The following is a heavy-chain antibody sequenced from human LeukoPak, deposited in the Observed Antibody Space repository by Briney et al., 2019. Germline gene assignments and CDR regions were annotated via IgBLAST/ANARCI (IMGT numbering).Heavy chain of an antibody. V-gene: IGHV3-23*01. CDR3: AKDPYGSGWYYFDY. CDR2: ISGSGGST. Sequence: GGSLRLSCAASGLTFSNYAMSWVRQAPGKGLEWVSAISGSGGSTYYADSVKGRFTISRDNSKNTLYLQMNSLRAEDTAVYYCAKDPYGSGWYYFDYWGQGTLVTVSS. D-gene: IGHD6-19*01. J-gene: IGHJ4*02. CDR1: GLTFSNYA.